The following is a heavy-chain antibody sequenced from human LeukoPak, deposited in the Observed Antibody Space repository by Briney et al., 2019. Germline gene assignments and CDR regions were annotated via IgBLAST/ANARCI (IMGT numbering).Heavy chain of an antibody. J-gene: IGHJ5*02. CDR1: GFTFSDYY. D-gene: IGHD6-13*01. V-gene: IGHV3-11*01. CDR2: ISSSGSTI. Sequence: GGSLRLSCAASGFTFSDYYMSWIRQAPGKGLEWVSYISSSGSTIYYTDSVKGRFTISRDDAKNSLYLQMNSLRAEDTAVYYCARTGIAAPFDPWGQGTLVTVSS. CDR3: ARTGIAAPFDP.